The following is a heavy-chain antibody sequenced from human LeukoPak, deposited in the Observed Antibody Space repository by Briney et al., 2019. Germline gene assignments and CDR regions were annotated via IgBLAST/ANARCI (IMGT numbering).Heavy chain of an antibody. CDR2: IYTSGRT. J-gene: IGHJ4*02. CDR3: ARGGDGVTTSSFDH. D-gene: IGHD2-21*02. V-gene: IGHV4-4*07. Sequence: SETLSLTCTVSGGSMSNLYWSWIRQPAGKGLEWLGRIYTSGRTKYNPSLKSRLTVLVDTSKNQFSLKLSSVTAADTAVYFCARGGDGVTTSSFDHWGQGTLVTVSS. CDR1: GGSMSNLY.